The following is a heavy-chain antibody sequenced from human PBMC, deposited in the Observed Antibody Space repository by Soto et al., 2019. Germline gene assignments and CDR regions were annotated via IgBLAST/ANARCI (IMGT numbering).Heavy chain of an antibody. Sequence: QVQLVQSGAEVKKPGSSVKVSCKASGGTFSSYAISWVRQAPGQGLEWMGGIIPIFGTANYAQKFQGRVTLTADESTSTAYMELSSLRSEDTAVYYCARGIAVAGTIDWYFDLWGRGTLVTVSS. J-gene: IGHJ2*01. D-gene: IGHD6-19*01. CDR2: IIPIFGTA. CDR1: GGTFSSYA. CDR3: ARGIAVAGTIDWYFDL. V-gene: IGHV1-69*01.